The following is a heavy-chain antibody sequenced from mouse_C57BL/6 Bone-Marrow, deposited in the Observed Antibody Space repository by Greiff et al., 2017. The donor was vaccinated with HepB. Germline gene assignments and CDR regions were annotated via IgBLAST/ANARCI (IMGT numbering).Heavy chain of an antibody. D-gene: IGHD1-1*01. CDR3: ARSPFYFGTLSYGY. CDR2: IDPANGNT. Sequence: VQLQQSVAELVRPGASVKLSCTASGFNIKNTYMHWVKQRPEQGLEWIGRIDPANGNTKYAPKFQGKATITADTSSNSAYLHLSSLTSEDTAIYYCARSPFYFGTLSYGYWGQGTTLTVAS. V-gene: IGHV14-3*01. J-gene: IGHJ2*01. CDR1: GFNIKNTY.